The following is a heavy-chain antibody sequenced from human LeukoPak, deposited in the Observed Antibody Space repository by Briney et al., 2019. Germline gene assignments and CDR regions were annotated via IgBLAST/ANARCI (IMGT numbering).Heavy chain of an antibody. CDR2: IYPGDSDT. CDR3: ARLGREDYVWGSYRPESIDY. V-gene: IGHV5-51*01. CDR1: GYSFTSYW. Sequence: KPGESLKISCKGSGYSFTSYWIGWVRQMPGKGLEWMGIIYPGDSDTRYSPSFQGQVTISADKSISTAYLQWSSLKASDTAMYYCARLGREDYVWGSYRPESIDYWGQGTLVTVSS. J-gene: IGHJ4*02. D-gene: IGHD3-16*02.